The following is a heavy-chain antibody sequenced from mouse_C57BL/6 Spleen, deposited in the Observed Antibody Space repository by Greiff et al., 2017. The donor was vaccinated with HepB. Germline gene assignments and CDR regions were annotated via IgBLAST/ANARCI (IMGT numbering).Heavy chain of an antibody. V-gene: IGHV5-9*01. Sequence: EVKLVESGGGLVKPGGSLKLSCAASGFTFSSYTMSWVRQTPEKRLEWVATISGGGGNTYYPDSVKGRFTISRDNAKNTLYLQMSSLRSEDTALYYCAREGLFITTVVGYFDVWGTGTTVTVSS. CDR2: ISGGGGNT. CDR1: GFTFSSYT. D-gene: IGHD1-1*01. J-gene: IGHJ1*03. CDR3: AREGLFITTVVGYFDV.